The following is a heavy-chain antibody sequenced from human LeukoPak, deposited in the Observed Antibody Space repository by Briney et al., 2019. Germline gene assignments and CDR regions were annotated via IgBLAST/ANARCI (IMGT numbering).Heavy chain of an antibody. CDR2: ISGSGGST. D-gene: IGHD3-22*01. CDR3: AKVKNYYDSSGYYYV. J-gene: IGHJ4*02. Sequence: GGSLRLSCAASGFTFSSYAMSWVRQAPGKGLEWVSAISGSGGSTYYADSVKGWFTISRDNSKNTLYLQMNSLRAEDTAVYYCAKVKNYYDSSGYYYVWGQGTLVTVSS. CDR1: GFTFSSYA. V-gene: IGHV3-23*01.